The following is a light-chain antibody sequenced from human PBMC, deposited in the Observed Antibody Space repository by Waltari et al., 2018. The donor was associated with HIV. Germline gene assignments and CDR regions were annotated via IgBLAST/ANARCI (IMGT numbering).Light chain of an antibody. Sequence: QSVLTQPPSVSGAPGQRVTISCTGSSSNIGAGYDIPWYQQLPGTAPKLLIFASYNRPSGVPDRFSGSKSGTSASLAITGLQAEDEADYYCQTYDSSLSGPVFGGGTKLTVL. V-gene: IGLV1-40*01. CDR3: QTYDSSLSGPV. CDR1: SSNIGAGYD. J-gene: IGLJ2*01. CDR2: ASY.